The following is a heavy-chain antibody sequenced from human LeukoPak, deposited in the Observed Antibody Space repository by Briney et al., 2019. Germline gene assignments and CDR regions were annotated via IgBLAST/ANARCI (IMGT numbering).Heavy chain of an antibody. Sequence: PGESLRLSCAASGFTFSSYGINWVRQAPGKGLEWVSSIDVGSYAYYANSVKGRFTISRDNAKNSLYLQMNSLRVEDTAVYYCAKAELGVDTFFDYWGQGTLVTVSS. CDR3: AKAELGVDTFFDY. CDR1: GFTFSSYG. J-gene: IGHJ4*02. CDR2: IDVGSYA. V-gene: IGHV3-21*01. D-gene: IGHD3-3*01.